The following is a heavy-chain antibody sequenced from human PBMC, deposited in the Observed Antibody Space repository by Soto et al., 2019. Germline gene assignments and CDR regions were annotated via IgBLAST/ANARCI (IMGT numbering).Heavy chain of an antibody. V-gene: IGHV1-69*06. CDR2: IIPIFGTA. CDR1: GGTFSSYA. CDR3: AAGPYYSYYYGMDV. J-gene: IGHJ6*02. Sequence: SVKVSCKASGGTFSSYAISWVRQAPGQGLEWIGGIIPIFGTANYAQKFQGRVTITADKSTSTAYMELSSLRSEDTAVYYCAAGPYYSYYYGMDVWGQGTTVTVSS.